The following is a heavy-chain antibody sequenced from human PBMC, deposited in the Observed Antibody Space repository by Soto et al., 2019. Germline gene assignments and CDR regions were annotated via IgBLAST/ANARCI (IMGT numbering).Heavy chain of an antibody. CDR2: ISSSSSYI. CDR3: ARDHIVVVPAATINFDY. V-gene: IGHV3-21*01. J-gene: IGHJ4*02. Sequence: GGSLRLSCAASGFTFSSYSMNWVRQAPGKGLEWVSSISSSSSYIYYADSVKGRFTISRDNAKNSLYLQMNSLRAEDTAVYYCARDHIVVVPAATINFDYWGQGTLVTVSS. D-gene: IGHD2-2*01. CDR1: GFTFSSYS.